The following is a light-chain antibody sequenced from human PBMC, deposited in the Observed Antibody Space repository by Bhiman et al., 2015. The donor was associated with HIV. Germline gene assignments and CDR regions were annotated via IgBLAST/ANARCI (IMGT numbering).Light chain of an antibody. CDR2: EVS. CDR1: SNDVGTYNY. Sequence: QSALTQPASVSGSPGQSITISCTGTSNDVGTYNYVSWYQQHPGKAPKVMIYEVSKRPSGVSNRFSGSKSGNTASLTISGLQAEDEADYYCSSYTTGTSYVFGTGTKVTVL. V-gene: IGLV2-14*01. CDR3: SSYTTGTSYV. J-gene: IGLJ1*01.